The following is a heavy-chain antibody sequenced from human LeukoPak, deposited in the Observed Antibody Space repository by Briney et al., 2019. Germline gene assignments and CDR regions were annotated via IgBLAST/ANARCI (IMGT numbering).Heavy chain of an antibody. Sequence: ASVKVSCKASGYTFTSYGISWVRQAPGQGLEWMGWISAYNGNTNYAQKLKGRVTMTTDTSTSTAPMEQRSLRSDDTAVYYCARARSHDYVWGSYRHLGDFLVDYWGQGTLVTVSS. J-gene: IGHJ4*02. CDR2: ISAYNGNT. V-gene: IGHV1-18*01. CDR3: ARARSHDYVWGSYRHLGDFLVDY. D-gene: IGHD3-16*02. CDR1: GYTFTSYG.